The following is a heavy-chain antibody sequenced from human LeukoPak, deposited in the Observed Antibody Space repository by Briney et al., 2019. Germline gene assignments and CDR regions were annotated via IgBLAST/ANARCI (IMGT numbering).Heavy chain of an antibody. CDR1: GGSISSSSYY. V-gene: IGHV4-39*01. J-gene: IGHJ4*02. CDR3: ATGGADRGYFDY. D-gene: IGHD2-8*02. CDR2: IYYSGST. Sequence: SETLSLTCTVSGGSISSSSYYWGWIRQPPGKGLEWIGSIYYSGSTYYNPSLKSRVTISVDTSKNQFSLKLSSVTAADTAVYYCATGGADRGYFDYWGQGTLVTVSS.